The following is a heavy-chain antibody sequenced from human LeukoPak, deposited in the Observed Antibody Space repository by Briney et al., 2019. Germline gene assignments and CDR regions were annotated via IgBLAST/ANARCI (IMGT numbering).Heavy chain of an antibody. D-gene: IGHD3-22*01. CDR3: AREGGVLSSSGDYSLGFDY. CDR1: GCSFSSYA. Sequence: SVTVSCKASGCSFSSYAISWVRQAPAPGLEWMGGIIPIFGTGNYAQKFQGRVTITADESTSTAYMELSSLRSEDTAVYYCAREGGVLSSSGDYSLGFDYWGQGTLVTVSS. CDR2: IIPIFGTG. V-gene: IGHV1-69*13. J-gene: IGHJ4*02.